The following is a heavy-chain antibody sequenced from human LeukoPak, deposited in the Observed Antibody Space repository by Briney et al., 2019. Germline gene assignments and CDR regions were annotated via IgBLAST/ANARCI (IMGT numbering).Heavy chain of an antibody. CDR3: VRESLVVFPYLFDP. D-gene: IGHD2-2*01. J-gene: IGHJ5*02. CDR1: GGSISTYY. V-gene: IGHV4-4*07. Sequence: KPSETLSLTCTVSGGSISTYYRSWIRQLAGKGLEWIGRIYSSGSTNYNPSLESRVTMSVDTSQNQFSLKLSSVTAADTAVYYCVRESLVVFPYLFDPWGQGTLVTVSS. CDR2: IYSSGST.